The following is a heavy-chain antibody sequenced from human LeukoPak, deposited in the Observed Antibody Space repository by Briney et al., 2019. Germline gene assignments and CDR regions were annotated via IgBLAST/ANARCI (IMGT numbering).Heavy chain of an antibody. Sequence: PGGSLRLSCLTSGFIFSSYPMHWVRQPPGKGLEYVSGITSNGDSTNYADSVKGRFTISRDNYKNTLSLHMSSLRAEDTAVYYCVKDQGEYSSSWYYFDNWGQGTLVTVSS. J-gene: IGHJ4*02. D-gene: IGHD6-13*01. CDR1: GFIFSSYP. CDR2: ITSNGDST. V-gene: IGHV3-64D*06. CDR3: VKDQGEYSSSWYYFDN.